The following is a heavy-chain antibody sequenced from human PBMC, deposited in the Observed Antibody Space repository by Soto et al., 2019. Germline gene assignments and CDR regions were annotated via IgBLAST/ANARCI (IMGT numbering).Heavy chain of an antibody. CDR1: GFTFSGSA. D-gene: IGHD3-10*01. J-gene: IGHJ6*02. Sequence: PGGSLRLSCAASGFTFSGSAMHWVRQASGKGLEWVGRIRSKANSYATAYAASVKGRFTISRDDSKNTAYLQMNSLKTEDTAVYYCTTASGGFGERHERYYGMDVWGQGTTVTVSS. CDR3: TTASGGFGERHERYYGMDV. CDR2: IRSKANSYAT. V-gene: IGHV3-73*01.